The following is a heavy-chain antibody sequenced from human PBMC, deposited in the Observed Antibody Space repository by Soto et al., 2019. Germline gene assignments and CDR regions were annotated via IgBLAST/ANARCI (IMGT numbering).Heavy chain of an antibody. Sequence: PGGSLRLSCAASGFTFSSYGMHWVRQAPGKGLEWVAVISYDGSNKYYADSVKGRFTISRDNSKNTLYLQMNSLRAEDTAVYYCAKDQREYSYGLLPMGFDYWGQGTLVTVSS. CDR3: AKDQREYSYGLLPMGFDY. CDR1: GFTFSSYG. V-gene: IGHV3-30*18. D-gene: IGHD5-18*01. CDR2: ISYDGSNK. J-gene: IGHJ4*02.